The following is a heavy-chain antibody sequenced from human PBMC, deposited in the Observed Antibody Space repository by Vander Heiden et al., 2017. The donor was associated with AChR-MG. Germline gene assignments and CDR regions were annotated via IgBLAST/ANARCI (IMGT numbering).Heavy chain of an antibody. Sequence: EVQLLESGGGLVQPGGSLRLSCAASGFTFSSYARSWVRQAPGKGLEWVSAIRGSGGSTYYADSVKGRLTISRDNSKNTLYLQMNSLRAEDTAVYYCAKEGAMPYYYGMDVWGQGTTVTVSS. D-gene: IGHD2-2*01. CDR1: GFTFSSYA. CDR2: IRGSGGST. J-gene: IGHJ6*02. V-gene: IGHV3-23*01. CDR3: AKEGAMPYYYGMDV.